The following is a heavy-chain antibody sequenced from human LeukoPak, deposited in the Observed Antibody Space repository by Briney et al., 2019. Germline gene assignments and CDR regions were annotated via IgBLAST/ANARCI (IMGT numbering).Heavy chain of an antibody. V-gene: IGHV3-48*04. CDR2: ISSSSSTI. CDR3: ASFDSRLGYYYYYMDV. Sequence: GGSLRLSCAASGFTFSSYSMNWVRQAPGKGLEWVSYISSSSSTIYYADSVKGRSTIPRDNAKNSLYLQMNSLRAEDTAVYYCASFDSRLGYYYYYMDVWGKGTTVTVSS. CDR1: GFTFSSYS. D-gene: IGHD2-15*01. J-gene: IGHJ6*03.